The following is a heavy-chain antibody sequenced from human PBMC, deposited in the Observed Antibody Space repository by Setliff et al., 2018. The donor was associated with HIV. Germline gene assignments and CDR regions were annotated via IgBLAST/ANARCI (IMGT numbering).Heavy chain of an antibody. J-gene: IGHJ3*02. CDR3: ARGAYDYVWGSSPNGAFDI. V-gene: IGHV4-38-2*02. CDR1: GYSISSGYY. Sequence: PSETLSLTCTVSGYSISSGYYWGWIRQPPGKGLEWIGSIYHSGSTYYNPSLNGRVTISVDTSKNQFSLKLSSVTAADTAVYYCARGAYDYVWGSSPNGAFDIWGQGTMVTVSS. CDR2: IYHSGST. D-gene: IGHD3-16*01.